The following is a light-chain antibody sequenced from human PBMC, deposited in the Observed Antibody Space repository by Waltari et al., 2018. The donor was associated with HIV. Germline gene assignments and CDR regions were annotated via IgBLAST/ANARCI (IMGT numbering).Light chain of an antibody. V-gene: IGLV2-14*01. CDR3: SSYTNRRTLV. Sequence: QPALTQPASVSVSAGQSITISCTGARGDVGCSKSGPWYQQHPGQAPKLMIYEVTNRPSGASNRFSGSKSGNTASLTISGLQAEDEADYYCSSYTNRRTLVFGGGTKVTVL. J-gene: IGLJ3*02. CDR2: EVT. CDR1: RGDVGCSKS.